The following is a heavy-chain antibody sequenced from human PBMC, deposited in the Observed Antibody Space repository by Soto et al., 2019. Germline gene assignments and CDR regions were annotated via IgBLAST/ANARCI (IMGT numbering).Heavy chain of an antibody. J-gene: IGHJ3*01. CDR1: CFIFIDFG. Sequence: PGGSLRLSCKSSCFIFIDFGMHWVRQAPGKGLEWVAVISYDGNNKYYAQSVKGRFTISRDNSKNTLFLNMDSLRPEDTAVYHCVKGDLDTAVVNSPDAFDFWGPGTMVTVSS. CDR3: VKGDLDTAVVNSPDAFDF. D-gene: IGHD5-18*01. CDR2: ISYDGNNK. V-gene: IGHV3-30*18.